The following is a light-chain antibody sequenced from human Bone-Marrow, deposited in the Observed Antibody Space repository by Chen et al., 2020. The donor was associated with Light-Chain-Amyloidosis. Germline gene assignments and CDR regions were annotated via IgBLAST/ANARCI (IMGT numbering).Light chain of an antibody. V-gene: IGLV3-25*03. Sequence: SYELTQPPSVSVSPGQTARITCSGDDLPTKYAYWYQQKPGQDPVLVIHRDTERPSGISERFSGSSSGTTATSTISGVQAEDEADYHCQSADSSGTYEVIFGGGTKLTVL. J-gene: IGLJ2*01. CDR2: RDT. CDR1: DLPTKY. CDR3: QSADSSGTYEVI.